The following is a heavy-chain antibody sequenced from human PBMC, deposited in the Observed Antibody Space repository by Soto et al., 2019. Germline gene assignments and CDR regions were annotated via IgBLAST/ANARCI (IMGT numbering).Heavy chain of an antibody. Sequence: QVQLQESGPGLVKPSQTLSLICTVSGGSINSGGYYWNWIRQHPGKGLEWIGYIFYSGSTYYNPFRSSRVTISADTSENQFSLNLSSVTTADTAVYFCAGGYRQSGYSSSWVFDYWGQGTLVNVSS. D-gene: IGHD6-13*01. J-gene: IGHJ4*02. CDR2: IFYSGST. V-gene: IGHV4-31*03. CDR3: AGGYRQSGYSSSWVFDY. CDR1: GGSINSGGYY.